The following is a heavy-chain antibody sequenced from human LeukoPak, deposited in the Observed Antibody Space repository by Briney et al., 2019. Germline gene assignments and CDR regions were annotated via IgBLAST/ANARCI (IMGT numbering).Heavy chain of an antibody. D-gene: IGHD6-13*01. V-gene: IGHV3-74*01. Sequence: GGSLRLSCAASGFTLSSYWMLWVRQAPGEGLVWVSRIDPDGSTTNYADSVKGRFTTSRDNAKNTLYLQMNSLRAEDTALYYCTRVQAGRAGLMDVWGRGTTVTVSS. CDR2: IDPDGSTT. CDR1: GFTLSSYW. J-gene: IGHJ6*02. CDR3: TRVQAGRAGLMDV.